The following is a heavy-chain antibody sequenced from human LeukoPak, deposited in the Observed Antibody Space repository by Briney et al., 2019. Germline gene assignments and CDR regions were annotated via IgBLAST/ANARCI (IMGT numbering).Heavy chain of an antibody. D-gene: IGHD2-15*01. V-gene: IGHV4-39*07. CDR2: IYYSGST. Sequence: SETLSLTCTVSGGSISSTSYYWGWIRQPPGKGLEWIGSIYYSGSTYYNASLKSRVTISVDTSKNQFSLKLSSVTAADTAVYYCARDRPPLPIGYCSGGSCYKAGDDAFDIWGQGTMVTVSS. J-gene: IGHJ3*02. CDR3: ARDRPPLPIGYCSGGSCYKAGDDAFDI. CDR1: GGSISSTSYY.